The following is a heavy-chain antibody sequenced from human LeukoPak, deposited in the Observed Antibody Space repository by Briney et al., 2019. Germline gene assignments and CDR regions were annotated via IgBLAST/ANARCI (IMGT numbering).Heavy chain of an antibody. D-gene: IGHD1-1*01. Sequence: GGSLRLSCAASGFMFSDYFMSWIRQAPGKGLEWVSTVSTSGGGTYYADSVKGRFTISRDNSKNTLYLQMNSLRAEDTAVYYCAKRYNSEYLAPVQNWGQGTLVTVSS. CDR3: AKRYNSEYLAPVQN. CDR1: GFMFSDYF. J-gene: IGHJ4*02. V-gene: IGHV3-23*01. CDR2: VSTSGGGT.